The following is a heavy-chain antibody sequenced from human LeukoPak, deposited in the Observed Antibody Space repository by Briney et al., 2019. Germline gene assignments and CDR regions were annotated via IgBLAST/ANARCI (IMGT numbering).Heavy chain of an antibody. V-gene: IGHV3-23*01. CDR1: GFTFWTSA. Sequence: GESLRLSCAASGFTFWTSAMNWVRQAPGKGLEWVSTITGTTYITYYADSVKGRFTISRDDSKNTLFLQMNSLRAEDTALYYCAKGGTTFDPWGQGTLVTVSS. D-gene: IGHD1-1*01. CDR2: ITGTTYIT. CDR3: AKGGTTFDP. J-gene: IGHJ5*02.